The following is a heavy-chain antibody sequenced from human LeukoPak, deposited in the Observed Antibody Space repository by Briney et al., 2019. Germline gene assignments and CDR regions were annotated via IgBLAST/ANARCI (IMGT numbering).Heavy chain of an antibody. Sequence: PSETLSLTCAVYGGSFSGYYWSWIRQPPGKGLEWIGEINHGGSTKYNPSLKSRVTISLDTSKNQFSLKLSSVTAADTAVYYCARGRRIVVVLGATRTHRDYYMDVWGKGTTVTVSS. D-gene: IGHD2-15*01. CDR3: ARGRRIVVVLGATRTHRDYYMDV. CDR2: INHGGST. V-gene: IGHV4-34*01. CDR1: GGSFSGYY. J-gene: IGHJ6*03.